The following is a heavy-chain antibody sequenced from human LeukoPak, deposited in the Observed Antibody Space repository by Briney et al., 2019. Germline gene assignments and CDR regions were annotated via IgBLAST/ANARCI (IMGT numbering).Heavy chain of an antibody. V-gene: IGHV1-18*01. Sequence: GASVKVSCKASGYTFTSYGISWVRQAPGQGLEWMGWISAYNGNTNYAQKLQGRVTMTEDTSTDTAYMELSSLRSEDTAVYYCATTLPAEMDKVVADYWGQGTLVTVSS. CDR1: GYTFTSYG. CDR2: ISAYNGNT. CDR3: ATTLPAEMDKVVADY. J-gene: IGHJ4*02. D-gene: IGHD5-24*01.